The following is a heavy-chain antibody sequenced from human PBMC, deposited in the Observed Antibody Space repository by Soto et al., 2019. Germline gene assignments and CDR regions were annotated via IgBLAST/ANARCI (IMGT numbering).Heavy chain of an antibody. V-gene: IGHV3-33*06. CDR1: GFTFSSYP. J-gene: IGHJ4*02. CDR2: IWYDGSIE. CDR3: AEGRGYCSGGRCYSTFDY. Sequence: QVQLVESGGGVVQPGRSLRLSCAASGFTFSSYPMHWVRQAPGKGPEWVAVIWYDGSIEDYVDSVKGRFTISRDNSKNTLDLQMDSPRAQNTALFYWAEGRGYCSGGRCYSTFDYWGQGTLVTVSS. D-gene: IGHD2-15*01.